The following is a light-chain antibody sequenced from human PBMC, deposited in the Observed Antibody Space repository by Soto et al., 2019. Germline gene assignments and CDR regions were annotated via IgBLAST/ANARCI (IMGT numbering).Light chain of an antibody. J-gene: IGLJ2*01. CDR2: SNN. V-gene: IGLV1-44*01. CDR3: AVWDDSLNGAV. CDR1: SSNIGSNT. Sequence: QSALTQPPSASGTPGQRVTISCSGSSSNIGSNTVNWYRQLPGTAPRLLIYSNNQRPSGVPDRFSGSKSGTSASLAISGLQSEDEADYYCAVWDDSLNGAVFGGGTKLTVL.